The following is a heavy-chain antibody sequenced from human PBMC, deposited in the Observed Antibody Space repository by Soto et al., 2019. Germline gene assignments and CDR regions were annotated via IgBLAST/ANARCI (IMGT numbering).Heavy chain of an antibody. CDR3: ARAHTYYYDISGYYKRSFHFDS. Sequence: SETLSLTCNVSGGSISSGGYYWNWIRQVPGRGLEWIGYISYSASSFYNPSLESRVSVSIDTSGNQFSLKLSSMTAADTAVYFCARAHTYYYDISGYYKRSFHFDSWGQGTLVTVSS. J-gene: IGHJ4*02. D-gene: IGHD3-22*01. CDR2: ISYSASS. CDR1: GGSISSGGYY. V-gene: IGHV4-31*03.